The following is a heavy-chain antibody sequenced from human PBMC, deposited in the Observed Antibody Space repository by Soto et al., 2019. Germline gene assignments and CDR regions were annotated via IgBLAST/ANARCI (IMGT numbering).Heavy chain of an antibody. CDR1: GFTLGTNW. Sequence: EVQLVESGGGLVQSGGSLRLSCAASGFTLGTNWMHWVGQAPGKGLVWVSGINDYGTTINYAESVEGRFIISRDDAKSEVYLQMNNLRAEDSAVYYCARGGLEPFDYWGQGALVTVSS. CDR2: INDYGTTI. J-gene: IGHJ4*02. CDR3: ARGGLEPFDY. V-gene: IGHV3-74*01. D-gene: IGHD1-1*01.